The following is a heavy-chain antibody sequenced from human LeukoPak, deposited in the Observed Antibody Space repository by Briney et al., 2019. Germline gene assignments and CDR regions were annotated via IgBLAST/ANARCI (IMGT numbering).Heavy chain of an antibody. CDR3: ARAFLVLNWFDP. CDR2: IYYSGST. D-gene: IGHD3-3*01. CDR1: GGSISSYY. V-gene: IGHV4-59*01. Sequence: SETLSLTCTVSGGSISSYYWSWIRQPPGKGLEWIGYIYYSGSTNYNPSLKSRVTISVDTSKNQFSLKLSSVTAADTAVYYCARAFLVLNWFDPWGQGTLVTVSS. J-gene: IGHJ5*02.